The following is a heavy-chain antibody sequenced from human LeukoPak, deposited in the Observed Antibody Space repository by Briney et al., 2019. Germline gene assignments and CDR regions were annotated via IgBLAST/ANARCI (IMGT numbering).Heavy chain of an antibody. V-gene: IGHV1-46*01. Sequence: GASVTVSCKASGYTFTSYYMHWVRQAPGQGLEWMEIINPSGGSTSYAQKFQGRVTVTRDTSTSTVYMELSSLRSEDPAVYYCARGEDCSSTSCYRPWFDPWGQGTLVTVSS. D-gene: IGHD2-2*02. CDR2: INPSGGST. J-gene: IGHJ5*02. CDR3: ARGEDCSSTSCYRPWFDP. CDR1: GYTFTSYY.